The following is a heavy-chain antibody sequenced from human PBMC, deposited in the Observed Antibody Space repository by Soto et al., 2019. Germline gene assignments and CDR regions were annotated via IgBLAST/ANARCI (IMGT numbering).Heavy chain of an antibody. J-gene: IGHJ6*02. Sequence: HPGGSLRLSCAASGFTFSSYGMHWVRQAPGKGLEWVAVISYDGNNEYYADSVKGRFTVSRDNSKNTLYLQINRLGADDTAVYYCANARATLPHYQYDGMDVWGQGTTVTVSS. D-gene: IGHD1-26*01. CDR3: ANARATLPHYQYDGMDV. CDR2: ISYDGNNE. CDR1: GFTFSSYG. V-gene: IGHV3-30*18.